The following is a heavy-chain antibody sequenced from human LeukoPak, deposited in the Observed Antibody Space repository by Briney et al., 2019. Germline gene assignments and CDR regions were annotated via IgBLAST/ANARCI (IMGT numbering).Heavy chain of an antibody. V-gene: IGHV3-7*01. J-gene: IGHJ3*02. CDR2: IKQDGSGK. CDR1: GFTFSSYW. Sequence: GSLRLSCAASGFTFSSYWMSWVRQAPGKGLEWVANIKQDGSGKYYVDSVKGRFTISRDNAKNSLYLQMNSLRAEDTAVYYCAREYSGGAFDIWGQGTMVTVSS. D-gene: IGHD6-19*01. CDR3: AREYSGGAFDI.